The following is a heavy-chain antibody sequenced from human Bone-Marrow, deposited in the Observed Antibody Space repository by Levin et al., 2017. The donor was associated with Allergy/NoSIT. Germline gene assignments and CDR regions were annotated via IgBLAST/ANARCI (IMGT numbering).Heavy chain of an antibody. D-gene: IGHD6-6*01. Sequence: GGSLRLSCAASGFTFSSYGMHWVRQAPGKGLEWVAVIWYDGSNKYYADSVKGRFTISRDNSKNTLYLQMNSLRAEDTAVYYCARDGISIAARPGWSCDYWGQGTLVTVSS. CDR3: ARDGISIAARPGWSCDY. J-gene: IGHJ4*02. CDR2: IWYDGSNK. V-gene: IGHV3-33*01. CDR1: GFTFSSYG.